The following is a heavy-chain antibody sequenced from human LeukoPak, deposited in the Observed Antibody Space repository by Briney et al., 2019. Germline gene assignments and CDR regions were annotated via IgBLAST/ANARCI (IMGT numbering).Heavy chain of an antibody. J-gene: IGHJ3*02. CDR2: ISGSGGST. CDR3: ARDPNGDYFGAFDI. Sequence: PGGSLRLSCAASGFTFSSYAMSWVRQAPGKGLEWVSAISGSGGSTYYADSVKGRFTISRDNSKNTLYLQMSSLRAEDTAVYYCARDPNGDYFGAFDIWGQGTMVTVSS. CDR1: GFTFSSYA. V-gene: IGHV3-23*01. D-gene: IGHD4-17*01.